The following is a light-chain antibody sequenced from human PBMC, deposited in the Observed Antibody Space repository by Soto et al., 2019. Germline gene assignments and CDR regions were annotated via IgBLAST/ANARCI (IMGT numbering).Light chain of an antibody. CDR1: QSVDND. V-gene: IGKV3D-15*01. CDR3: QQYNNWPLT. J-gene: IGKJ4*01. CDR2: DAS. Sequence: EIVLTQSPATLSLSSGERATFSCRASQSVDNDLAWYQQKPGQPPRLLIYDASTRATGIPARFSGSQSGTEFTLTISSLLSEDFAVYSCQQYNNWPLTFGGGTKVDIK.